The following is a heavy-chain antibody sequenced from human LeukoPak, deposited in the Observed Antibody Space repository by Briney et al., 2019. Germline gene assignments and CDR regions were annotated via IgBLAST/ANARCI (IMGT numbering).Heavy chain of an antibody. CDR3: AKKRIAAAGKPDFDY. Sequence: GGSLRLSCAASGFTFSSYAMSWVRQAPGKGLEWVSPISGSGGITYYADSVKGRFTISRDNSKNTLYLQMNSLRAEDAAVYYCAKKRIAAAGKPDFDYWGQGTLVTVSS. D-gene: IGHD6-13*01. J-gene: IGHJ4*02. V-gene: IGHV3-23*01. CDR2: ISGSGGIT. CDR1: GFTFSSYA.